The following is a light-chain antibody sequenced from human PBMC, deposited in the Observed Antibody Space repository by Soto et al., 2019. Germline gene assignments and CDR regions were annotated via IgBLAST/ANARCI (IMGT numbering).Light chain of an antibody. V-gene: IGKV3-15*01. J-gene: IGKJ2*01. CDR2: GAS. Sequence: EIVMTQSPATLSVSPGERATLSCMASQSVSSNLAWYQQKPGQAPRLLIYGASTRATGIPARFSGSGSGTELTLTISSLQSEDFAVYYCQQYNNWSTFGQGTKLEIK. CDR1: QSVSSN. CDR3: QQYNNWST.